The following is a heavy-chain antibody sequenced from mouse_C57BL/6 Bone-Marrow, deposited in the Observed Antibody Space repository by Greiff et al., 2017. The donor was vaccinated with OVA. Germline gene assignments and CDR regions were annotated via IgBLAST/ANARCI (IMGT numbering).Heavy chain of an antibody. J-gene: IGHJ4*01. D-gene: IGHD1-1*01. CDR1: YTFSRRVH. V-gene: IGHV1-87*01. CDR2: GQGLEWIG. CDR3: SGDSAVYYCALSSSYAMDY. Sequence: QVQLQQSGPELARPWASVKISCQAFYTFSRRVHFAIRDTNYWMQWVKQRPGQGLEWIGAIYPGNGDTSYNQKFKGKATLTADKSSGTAYMQLSSLTSGDSAVYYCALSSSYAMDYWGQGTSVTVSS.